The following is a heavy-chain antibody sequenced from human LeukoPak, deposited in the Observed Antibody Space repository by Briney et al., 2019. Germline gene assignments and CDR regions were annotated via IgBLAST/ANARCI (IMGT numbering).Heavy chain of an antibody. J-gene: IGHJ4*02. CDR2: ISSSSYI. CDR3: ARVSFRGSSSWGLFSN. Sequence: GGSLRLSCAASGFTFSSYSMNWVRQAPGKGLEWVSPISSSSYIYYADSVKGRFTISRGNAKNSLYLQMNSLRAEDTAVYYCARVSFRGSSSWGLFSNWGQGTLVTVSS. CDR1: GFTFSSYS. D-gene: IGHD6-13*01. V-gene: IGHV3-21*01.